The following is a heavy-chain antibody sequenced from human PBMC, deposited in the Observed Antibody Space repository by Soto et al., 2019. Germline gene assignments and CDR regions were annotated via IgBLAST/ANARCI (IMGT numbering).Heavy chain of an antibody. D-gene: IGHD3-22*01. Sequence: ASVKVSCKASGGTFSSYAISWVRQAPGQGLEWMGGIIPIFGTANYAQKFQGRVTITADESTSTAYMELSSLRSEDTAVYYCARDLKPHYYDSSGYYDYWGQGTLVTVSS. J-gene: IGHJ4*02. CDR1: GGTFSSYA. V-gene: IGHV1-69*13. CDR3: ARDLKPHYYDSSGYYDY. CDR2: IIPIFGTA.